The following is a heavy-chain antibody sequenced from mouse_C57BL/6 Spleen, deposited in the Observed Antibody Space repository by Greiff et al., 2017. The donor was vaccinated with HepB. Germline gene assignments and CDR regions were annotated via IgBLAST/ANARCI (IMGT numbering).Heavy chain of an antibody. V-gene: IGHV1-82*01. CDR2: IYPGDGDT. J-gene: IGHJ1*03. CDR3: AREGYYDYWYFDV. Sequence: QVQLKQSGPELVKPGASVKISCKASGYAFSSSWMNWVKQRPGKGLEWIGRIYPGDGDTNYNGKFKGKATLTADKSSSTAYMQRSSLTSEDSAVYFCAREGYYDYWYFDVWGTGTTVTVSS. CDR1: GYAFSSSW. D-gene: IGHD2-3*01.